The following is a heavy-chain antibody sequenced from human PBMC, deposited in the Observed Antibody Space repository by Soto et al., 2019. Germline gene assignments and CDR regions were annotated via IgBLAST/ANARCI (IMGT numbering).Heavy chain of an antibody. D-gene: IGHD3-16*01. Sequence: SETLSLTCAVSGGSISSGGYSWNWIRQPPGKGLEWIGYIYHSGTTFYNPSLKSRVTISLDRSKNQFSLKLSSMTAADTAVYYCASGKKGFGFFDYWGQGTLVTVSS. CDR3: ASGKKGFGFFDY. J-gene: IGHJ4*02. CDR1: GGSISSGGYS. CDR2: IYHSGTT. V-gene: IGHV4-30-2*01.